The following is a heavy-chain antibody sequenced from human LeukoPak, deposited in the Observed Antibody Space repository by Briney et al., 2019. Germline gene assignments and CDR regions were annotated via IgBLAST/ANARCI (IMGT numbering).Heavy chain of an antibody. CDR3: AREPSDIALDV. V-gene: IGHV3-30*04. Sequence: GGSLRLSCAATGFTFSSSTMHWVRLAPGKGLEWVAIVSYDGTDKHYADSVKGRFTISRDNSKNMIYLQMNSLRVEDTAVYYCAREPSDIALDVWGQGTTVTVSS. CDR1: GFTFSSST. CDR2: VSYDGTDK. D-gene: IGHD2-15*01. J-gene: IGHJ6*02.